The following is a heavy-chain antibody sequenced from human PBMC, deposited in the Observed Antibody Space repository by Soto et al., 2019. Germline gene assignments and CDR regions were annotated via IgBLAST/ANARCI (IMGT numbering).Heavy chain of an antibody. D-gene: IGHD6-13*01. J-gene: IGHJ4*02. CDR3: ARIAAAGTY. CDR1: GYSISSSNW. Sequence: SETLSLTCAVSGYSISSSNWWGWIRQPPGKGLEWIGYIYYSGSTNYDPSLKSRVTISVDTSKNQFSLKLSSVTAADTAVYYCARIAAAGTYWGQGALVTVSS. V-gene: IGHV4-28*01. CDR2: IYYSGST.